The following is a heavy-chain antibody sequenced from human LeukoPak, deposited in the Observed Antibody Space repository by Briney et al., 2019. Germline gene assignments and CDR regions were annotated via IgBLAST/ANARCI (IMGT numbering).Heavy chain of an antibody. CDR3: ARYGRAVDYYYYGMDV. D-gene: IGHD3-10*01. CDR1: GFTISSYS. J-gene: IGHJ6*02. CDR2: ISSSSSYI. V-gene: IGHV3-21*04. Sequence: GGSLRLSCAASGFTISSYSMNWVRQPPRTGLEWVSSISSSSSYIYYADSVKSRFTISRDNVKISLYMQMYTLRDKAADVSYCARYGRAVDYYYYGMDVWGQGTTVTVSS.